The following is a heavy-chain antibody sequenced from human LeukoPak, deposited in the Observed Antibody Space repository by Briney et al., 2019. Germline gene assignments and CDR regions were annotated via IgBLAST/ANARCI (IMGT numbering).Heavy chain of an antibody. CDR1: GFTFSDYS. J-gene: IGHJ4*02. CDR3: SRRFDC. Sequence: QPGESLRLSCAASGFTFSDYSMNWVRQAPGKGLEWVSYIDGSGDTIYYADSVKGRLTISRDNAKNSLDLQMNSLRDEDTAVYYCSRRFDCWGQGTLVTVSS. CDR2: IDGSGDTI. V-gene: IGHV3-48*02.